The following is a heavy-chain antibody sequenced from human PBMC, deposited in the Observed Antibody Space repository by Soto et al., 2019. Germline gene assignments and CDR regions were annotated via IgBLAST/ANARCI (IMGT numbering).Heavy chain of an antibody. J-gene: IGHJ4*02. V-gene: IGHV3-23*01. CDR3: AKSGPTNYFDH. CDR2: LSGGGAFT. CDR1: GFTFSTYA. Sequence: EVQLLESGGGLGQRGGSLRLSRAASGFTFSTYAMNWVRQAPGKGLEWVSGLSGGGAFTYYADSVKGRFTISRDDSKNTLYLQMNSLRVDDTAVYYCAKSGPTNYFDHWGQGTPVTVSS.